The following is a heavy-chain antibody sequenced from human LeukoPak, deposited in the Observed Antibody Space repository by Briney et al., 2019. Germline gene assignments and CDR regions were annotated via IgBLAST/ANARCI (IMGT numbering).Heavy chain of an antibody. J-gene: IGHJ4*02. V-gene: IGHV4-61*02. CDR2: IYTSGST. Sequence: TSETLSLTCTVSGGSISSGSYYWSWIRQPAGKGLEWIGRIYTSGSTNYNPSLKSRVTISVDTSKNQFSLKLSSVTAADTAVYYCARENRAAGTEVDYWGQGTLVTVSS. CDR1: GGSISSGSYY. CDR3: ARENRAAGTEVDY. D-gene: IGHD6-13*01.